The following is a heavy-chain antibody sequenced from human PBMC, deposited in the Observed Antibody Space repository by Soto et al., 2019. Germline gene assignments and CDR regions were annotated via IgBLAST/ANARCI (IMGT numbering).Heavy chain of an antibody. Sequence: ASVKVSCKASGGTFSSYTISWVRQAPGQGLEWMGRIIPILGIANYAQKFQGRVTITADKSTSTAYMELSSLRSEDTAVYYCADLTRDFWSGYYAFDIWGQGTMVTVSS. J-gene: IGHJ3*02. CDR2: IIPILGIA. V-gene: IGHV1-69*02. CDR1: GGTFSSYT. CDR3: ADLTRDFWSGYYAFDI. D-gene: IGHD3-3*01.